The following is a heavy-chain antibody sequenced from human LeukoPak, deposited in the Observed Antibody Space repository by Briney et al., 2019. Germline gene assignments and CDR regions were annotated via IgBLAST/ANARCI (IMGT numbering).Heavy chain of an antibody. CDR2: ISYSGNN. CDR1: GGSFSGFY. Sequence: SETLSLTCAVYGGSFSGFYWSWIRQPPGKGLEWIGYISYSGNNNYNPSLRSRLTISADTSKNQFSLKLSSVTAADTAVYYCARHKATLDYWGQGSLVTVSS. V-gene: IGHV4-59*08. J-gene: IGHJ4*02. CDR3: ARHKATLDY.